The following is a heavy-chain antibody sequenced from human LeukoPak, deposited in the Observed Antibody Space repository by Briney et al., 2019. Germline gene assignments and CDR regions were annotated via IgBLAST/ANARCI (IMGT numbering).Heavy chain of an antibody. V-gene: IGHV4-4*07. CDR1: GGSIGRYY. J-gene: IGHJ3*02. CDR3: ARMKRQSPRAAFDI. CDR2: IYTSGST. Sequence: SETLSLTCTVSGGSIGRYYWSWIRQPAGKGLEWIGLIYTSGSTNYNPSLKSRVSMSINTSKNQFSLKLTSVTAADTAIYYCARMKRQSPRAAFDIWGQGTMVTVSS.